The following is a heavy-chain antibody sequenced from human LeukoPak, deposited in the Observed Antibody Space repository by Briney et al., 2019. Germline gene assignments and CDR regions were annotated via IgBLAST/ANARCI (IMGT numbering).Heavy chain of an antibody. Sequence: GGSLRLSCAASGFTFSSYWMSWVRQAPGKGLEWVANIKQDGSEKYYVDSVKGRFTISRDSAKNSLYLQMNSLRAEDTAVYYCARFASLRFLEWLFVDYWGPGTLVTVSS. CDR1: GFTFSSYW. J-gene: IGHJ4*02. V-gene: IGHV3-7*01. CDR2: IKQDGSEK. CDR3: ARFASLRFLEWLFVDY. D-gene: IGHD3-3*01.